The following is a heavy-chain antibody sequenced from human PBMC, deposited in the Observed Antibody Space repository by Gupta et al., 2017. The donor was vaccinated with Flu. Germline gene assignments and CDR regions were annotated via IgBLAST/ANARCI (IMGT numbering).Heavy chain of an antibody. V-gene: IGHV5-10-1*01. CDR2: IDPSDSYT. CDR3: ARHGGRLWFGELTYFQH. J-gene: IGHJ1*01. Sequence: EVQLVQSGAEVKKPGESLRISCKGSGYSFTSYWISWVRQMPGKGLEWMGRIDPSDSYTNYSPSFQGHVTISADKSISTAYLQWSSLKASDTAMYYCARHGGRLWFGELTYFQHWGQGTLVTVSS. CDR1: GYSFTSYW. D-gene: IGHD3-10*01.